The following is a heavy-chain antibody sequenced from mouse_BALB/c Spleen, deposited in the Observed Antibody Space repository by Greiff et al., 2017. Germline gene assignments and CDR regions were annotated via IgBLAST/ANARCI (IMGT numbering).Heavy chain of an antibody. CDR3: ARYYGSSPNWYFDV. J-gene: IGHJ1*01. Sequence: VQLQQPGAELVKPGASVKLSCKASGYTFTSYWMHWVKQRPGQGLEWIGVINPGSGGTNYNEKFKGKATLTADKSSSTAYMQLSSLTSDDSAVYFCARYYGSSPNWYFDVWGAGTTVTVSS. V-gene: IGHV1-53*01. CDR2: INPGSGGT. CDR1: GYTFTSYW. D-gene: IGHD1-1*01.